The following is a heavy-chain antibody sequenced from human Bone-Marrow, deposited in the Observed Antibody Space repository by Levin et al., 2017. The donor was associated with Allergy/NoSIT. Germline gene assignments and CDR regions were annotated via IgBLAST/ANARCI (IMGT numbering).Heavy chain of an antibody. D-gene: IGHD5-18*01. CDR3: ARDRHSNAYAL. J-gene: IGHJ3*01. V-gene: IGHV3-53*01. CDR2: LNSGGTT. Sequence: GGSLRLSCAASGLSVSGHYMSWIRQAPGRGLEWVASLNSGGTTHYAESVKGRFTVSRDESKNTLDLRMNSLSAADTAIYYCARDRHSNAYALWGHGTLVTVSS. CDR1: GLSVSGHY.